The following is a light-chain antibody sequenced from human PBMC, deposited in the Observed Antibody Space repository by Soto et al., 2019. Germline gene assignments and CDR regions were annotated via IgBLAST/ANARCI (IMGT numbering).Light chain of an antibody. CDR2: KAS. J-gene: IGKJ1*01. CDR1: QSISSW. V-gene: IGKV1-5*03. CDR3: QQYNSLWT. Sequence: DIQMTQSPSTLSASVGDRVTITCRASQSISSWLAWYQQKPGKAPKLLIYKASSLESGVPSRFSGCGSGTEFTLTISSLQPDDFASYSCQQYNSLWTFGQGTKVEIK.